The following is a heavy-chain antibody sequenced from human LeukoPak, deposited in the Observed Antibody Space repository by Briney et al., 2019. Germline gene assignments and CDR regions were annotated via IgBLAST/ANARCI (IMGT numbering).Heavy chain of an antibody. D-gene: IGHD6-13*01. CDR3: ARERIAAAVDY. CDR2: ISSSSSTI. V-gene: IGHV3-48*01. Sequence: PGGSLRLSCAASGFTFSSYNMNWVRPAPGKGLEWVSYISSSSSTIYYADSVKGRFTISRDNAKNSLYLQMNSLRADDTAVYYCARERIAAAVDYWGQATLVTVSS. CDR1: GFTFSSYN. J-gene: IGHJ4*02.